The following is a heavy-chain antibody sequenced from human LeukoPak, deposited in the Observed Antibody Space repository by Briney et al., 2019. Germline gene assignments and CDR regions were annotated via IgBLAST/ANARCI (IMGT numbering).Heavy chain of an antibody. D-gene: IGHD6-19*01. CDR3: ARSPGAVAADAFDI. J-gene: IGHJ3*02. CDR2: IHSGGST. CDR1: GFTVSSNY. Sequence: PGGSLRLSCAASGFTVSSNYMSWVRQAPGKGLEWVSVIHSGGSTYYADSVKGRFTTSRDNSKNTLYLQMNSLRAEDTAVYYCARSPGAVAADAFDIWGQGTMVTVSS. V-gene: IGHV3-53*01.